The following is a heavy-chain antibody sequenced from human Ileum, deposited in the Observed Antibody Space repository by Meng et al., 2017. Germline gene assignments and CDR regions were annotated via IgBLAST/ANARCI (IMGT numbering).Heavy chain of an antibody. Sequence: GGSLRLSCAESGVTFSSYAIHWVRQAPGKGLEWVAIIWYDGTNAYYADSVKGRFTISRDNADKTTNLQMNSLRAEDTALYYCAREVLSYGSTYDIWGQGTMVTVSS. CDR1: GVTFSSYA. CDR3: AREVLSYGSTYDI. D-gene: IGHD3-16*02. CDR2: IWYDGTNA. J-gene: IGHJ3*02. V-gene: IGHV3-33*01.